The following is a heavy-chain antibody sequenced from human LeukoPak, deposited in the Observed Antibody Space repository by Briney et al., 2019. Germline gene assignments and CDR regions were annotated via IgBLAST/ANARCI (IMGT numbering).Heavy chain of an antibody. D-gene: IGHD1-20*01. V-gene: IGHV4-34*01. J-gene: IGHJ3*02. CDR1: GGSFSGYY. Sequence: PSETLSLTCAVYGGSFSGYYWSWIRQPPGKGLEWIGEINHSGSTNYNPSLKSRVTISVDKSKNQFSLKLSSVTAADTAVYYCARAQPHPITGTTGSAFDIWGQGTMVTVSS. CDR2: INHSGST. CDR3: ARAQPHPITGTTGSAFDI.